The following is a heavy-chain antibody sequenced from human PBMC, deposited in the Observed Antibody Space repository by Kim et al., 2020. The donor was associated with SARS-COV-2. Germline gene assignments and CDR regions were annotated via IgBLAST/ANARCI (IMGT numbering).Heavy chain of an antibody. J-gene: IGHJ4*02. V-gene: IGHV5-51*01. CDR2: IYPGDSDT. D-gene: IGHD3-22*01. Sequence: GASLKISCKGSGYSFTSYWIGWVCQMPGKGLEWMGIIYPGDSDTRYSPSFQGQVTISADKSISTAYLQWSSLKASDTAMYYCARWTSSSFYDSSGYVDYWGQGTLVTVSS. CDR3: ARWTSSSFYDSSGYVDY. CDR1: GYSFTSYW.